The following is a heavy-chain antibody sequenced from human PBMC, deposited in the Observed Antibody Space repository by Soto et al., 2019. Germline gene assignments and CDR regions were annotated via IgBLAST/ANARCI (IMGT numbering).Heavy chain of an antibody. CDR1: GFTFSSYA. Sequence: QVQLVESGGGVVQPGRSLRLSCAASGFTFSSYAMHWVRQAPGKGLEWVAVISYDGSNKYYADSVKGRFTISRDNSKNTLYLQMNSLRAEDTAVYYCAREGYTAMVLFYYYYYGMDVWGQGTTVTVS. V-gene: IGHV3-30-3*01. D-gene: IGHD5-18*01. CDR2: ISYDGSNK. J-gene: IGHJ6*02. CDR3: AREGYTAMVLFYYYYYGMDV.